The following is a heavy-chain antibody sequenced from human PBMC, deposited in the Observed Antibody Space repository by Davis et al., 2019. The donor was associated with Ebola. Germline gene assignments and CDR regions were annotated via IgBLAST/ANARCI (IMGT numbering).Heavy chain of an antibody. CDR1: GLPFSNYE. D-gene: IGHD5-12*01. Sequence: GGPLRSPCAALGLPFSNYEMNWVPQAPGKGLEWLSYIDNSSIIISYTDSVEGRFTISRDKTKNSLFLQMNSLRAEDTAVYYCVPGTWIRGRGTLVTVSS. V-gene: IGHV3-48*03. CDR3: VPGTWI. J-gene: IGHJ4*02. CDR2: IDNSSIII.